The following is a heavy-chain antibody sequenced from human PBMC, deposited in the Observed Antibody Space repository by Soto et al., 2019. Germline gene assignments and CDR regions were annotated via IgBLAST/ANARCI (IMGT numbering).Heavy chain of an antibody. CDR2: ISLYSDGT. CDR3: ARVVPGAEAWFGP. D-gene: IGHD2-2*01. J-gene: IGHJ5*02. V-gene: IGHV1-18*01. Sequence: QVQLVQSGGEVKRPGASVKVSCKTSGYTFSNYGITWVRQAPGQPLEWLGWISLYSDGTNYAQKFQGRGHMTTDTSTTTAYMELRSLRSDDTAVYYCARVVPGAEAWFGPWGQGTLVTVSS. CDR1: GYTFSNYG.